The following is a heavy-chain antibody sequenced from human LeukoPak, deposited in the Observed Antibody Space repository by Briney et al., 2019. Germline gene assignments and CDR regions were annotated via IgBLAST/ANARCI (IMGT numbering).Heavy chain of an antibody. D-gene: IGHD6-13*01. CDR3: SKDTRIAAAETRDY. CDR2: ISGSGGST. CDR1: GFTFSNYA. J-gene: IGHJ4*02. V-gene: IGHV3-23*01. Sequence: GGSLRLSCAASGFTFSNYAMSWVRQAPGKGLEWVSAISGSGGSTYYADSVKGRFTISRDNSKNTLYLQMNSLRAEDTAVYYCSKDTRIAAAETRDYWGQGTLVTVSS.